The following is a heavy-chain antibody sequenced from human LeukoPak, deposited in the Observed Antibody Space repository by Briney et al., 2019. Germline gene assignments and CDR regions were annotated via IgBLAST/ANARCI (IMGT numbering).Heavy chain of an antibody. CDR1: GFTFSSYA. CDR2: ISSNGGST. V-gene: IGHV3-64D*06. Sequence: GGSLRLSCSASGFTFSSYAMHWVRQAPGKGQEYISAISSNGGSTYYADSVKGRFTISRDNSKNTLYLQMSSLRAEDTAVYDCVKEGLRDKQWPEGYNWFDPWGQGTLVTVSS. CDR3: VKEGLRDKQWPEGYNWFDP. J-gene: IGHJ5*02. D-gene: IGHD6-19*01.